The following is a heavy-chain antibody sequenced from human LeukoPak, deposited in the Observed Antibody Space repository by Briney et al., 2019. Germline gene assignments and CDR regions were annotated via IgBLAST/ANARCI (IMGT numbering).Heavy chain of an antibody. J-gene: IGHJ4*02. CDR2: IHSSGST. CDR1: GGSISSYY. CDR3: ARWYSSGWAFDY. V-gene: IGHV4-59*08. Sequence: SETLSLTGTVSGGSISSYYWNWIRQPPGKGLEWIGYIHSSGSTKYNPSLKSRVTISVDTSKNQFSLKLSSVTAADRAVYYCARWYSSGWAFDYWGQGTLVTVSS. D-gene: IGHD6-19*01.